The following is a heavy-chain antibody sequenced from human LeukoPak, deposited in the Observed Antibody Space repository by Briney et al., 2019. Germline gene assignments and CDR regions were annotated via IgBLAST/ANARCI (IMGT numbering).Heavy chain of an antibody. D-gene: IGHD6-13*01. Sequence: GGSLRLSCAASTFSFRNFAMTWVRQAPGKGLEWVSSIVGSSSTYYADSLKGRFTISRDNAKNSLYLQMNSLRAEDTAVYYCARIGAGSSRDYWGQGTLVTVSS. V-gene: IGHV3-21*01. CDR2: IVGSSST. CDR1: TFSFRNFA. CDR3: ARIGAGSSRDY. J-gene: IGHJ4*02.